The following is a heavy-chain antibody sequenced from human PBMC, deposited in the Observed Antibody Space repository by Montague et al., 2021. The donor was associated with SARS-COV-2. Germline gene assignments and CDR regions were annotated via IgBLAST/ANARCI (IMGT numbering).Heavy chain of an antibody. Sequence: SLRLSCAASGFTFSSFGMHWVRQAPGKGLEWVAALWYDGGNKYYADSVKGRSTISRDNSKNTLYLQMNSLRAEDTAVYYCARELRGFSTSWYALDPWGQGTLVTVSS. D-gene: IGHD6-13*01. V-gene: IGHV3-33*01. CDR3: ARELRGFSTSWYALDP. CDR2: LWYDGGNK. J-gene: IGHJ5*02. CDR1: GFTFSSFG.